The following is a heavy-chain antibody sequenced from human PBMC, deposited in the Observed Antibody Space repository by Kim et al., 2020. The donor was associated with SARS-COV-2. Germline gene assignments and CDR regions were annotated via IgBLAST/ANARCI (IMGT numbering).Heavy chain of an antibody. CDR1: GFTFDDYA. Sequence: GGSLRLSCAASGFTFDDYAMHWVRQAPGKGLEWVSGISWNSGSIGYADSVKGRFTISRDNAKNSMYLQMNSLRAEDTALYYCAKGALGADYYYGMDVWG. V-gene: IGHV3-9*01. D-gene: IGHD1-26*01. CDR3: AKGALGADYYYGMDV. CDR2: ISWNSGSI. J-gene: IGHJ6*02.